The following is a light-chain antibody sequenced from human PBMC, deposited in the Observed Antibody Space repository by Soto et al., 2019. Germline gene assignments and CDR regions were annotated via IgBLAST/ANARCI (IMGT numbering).Light chain of an antibody. Sequence: QSVLTQPASVSGSPGQSITISCTGTSSDVGGYNYVSWYQQHPGKAPKLMMYDVSNRPSGVSNRFSGSKSGNTASLTISGLQAEDEADYYCSSYTSSSTPHYVFGTGTKLTVL. J-gene: IGLJ1*01. CDR2: DVS. CDR1: SSDVGGYNY. CDR3: SSYTSSSTPHYV. V-gene: IGLV2-14*01.